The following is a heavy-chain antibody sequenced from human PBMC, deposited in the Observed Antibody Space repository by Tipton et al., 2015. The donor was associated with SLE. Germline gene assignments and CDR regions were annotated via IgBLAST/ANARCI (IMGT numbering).Heavy chain of an antibody. J-gene: IGHJ6*02. CDR2: INPNSGGT. D-gene: IGHD5-18*01. Sequence: QSGAEVKKPGASVKVSCKASGYTFTGYYMHWVRQAPGQGLEWMGRINPNSGGTNYAQKFQGRVTMTRDTSISTAYMELSRLRSDDTAAYYSPIETTAMVALSYYYYGMDVGGQWPSVSVSS. CDR3: PIETTAMVALSYYYYGMDV. CDR1: GYTFTGYY. V-gene: IGHV1-2*06.